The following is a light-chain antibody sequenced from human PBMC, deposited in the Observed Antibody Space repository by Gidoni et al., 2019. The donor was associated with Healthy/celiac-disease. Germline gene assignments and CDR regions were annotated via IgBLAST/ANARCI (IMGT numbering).Light chain of an antibody. CDR1: QSLLHSNGYNY. Sequence: DIVMTQPRLSLPVTPGEPASISCRSSQSLLHSNGYNYLDWYLQKPGQSPQLLIYLGSNRASGVPDRFSGSGSGTDFTLKISRVEAEDVGVYYCMQALQTPTFGQGTKLEIK. CDR2: LGS. J-gene: IGKJ2*01. CDR3: MQALQTPT. V-gene: IGKV2-28*01.